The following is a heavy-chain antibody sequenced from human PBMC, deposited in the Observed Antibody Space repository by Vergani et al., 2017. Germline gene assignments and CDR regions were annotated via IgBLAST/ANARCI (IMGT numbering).Heavy chain of an antibody. D-gene: IGHD1-14*01. Sequence: QMQMMESGGDVVQPGRSMRLSCVVSGFTFSKCAMHWGRQAPAKGLAWVAGISSDGTIKYYPDSVSGRFTISRDNSKKAVYLQMNNLRAEDTPRFYCAKADDGRLYRSASDVWGQGTLVTVSS. V-gene: IGHV3-30*18. CDR2: ISSDGTIK. J-gene: IGHJ3*01. CDR1: GFTFSKCA. CDR3: AKADDGRLYRSASDV.